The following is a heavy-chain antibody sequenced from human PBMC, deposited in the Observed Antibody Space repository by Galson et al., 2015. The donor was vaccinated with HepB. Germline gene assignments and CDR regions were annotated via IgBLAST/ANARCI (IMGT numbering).Heavy chain of an antibody. J-gene: IGHJ5*02. V-gene: IGHV1-58*02. Sequence: SVKVSCKASGFTFTSSAMQWVRQARGQRLEWIGWIVVGSGNTNYAQKFQERVTITRDMSTSTAYMELSSLRSEDTAVYYCAAGPGYSSSWWGWFDPWGQGTLVTVSS. CDR3: AAGPGYSSSWWGWFDP. D-gene: IGHD6-13*01. CDR1: GFTFTSSA. CDR2: IVVGSGNT.